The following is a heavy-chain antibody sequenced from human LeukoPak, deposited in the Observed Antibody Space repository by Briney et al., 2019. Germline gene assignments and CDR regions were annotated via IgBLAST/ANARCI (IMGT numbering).Heavy chain of an antibody. CDR2: ISKDGSNK. V-gene: IGHV3-30*18. J-gene: IGHJ4*02. Sequence: PGGSLRLSCAASGFPFSSYGMHWVRQAPGKGLEWGAVISKDGSNKYYTDSVKGRFTISRDTAKNTLYLQMNSLRAEDTAVYYCAQNWYSSPYYTLGSYLFFDYGGQGTLVTVSS. CDR1: GFPFSSYG. CDR3: AQNWYSSPYYTLGSYLFFDY. D-gene: IGHD6-13*01.